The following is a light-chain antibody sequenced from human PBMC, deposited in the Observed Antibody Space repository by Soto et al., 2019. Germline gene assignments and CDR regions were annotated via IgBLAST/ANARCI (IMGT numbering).Light chain of an antibody. J-gene: IGKJ1*01. Sequence: EIVLTQSPGTLSLSPGERATLFCRASQSVSSSFLAWCQQKPGQAPRLLIYGASSRATGIPDRFSGSGSGSDFTLTISRLEPEDFAVYYCQQYGSSPVTFGQGTKVEIK. CDR1: QSVSSSF. V-gene: IGKV3-20*01. CDR2: GAS. CDR3: QQYGSSPVT.